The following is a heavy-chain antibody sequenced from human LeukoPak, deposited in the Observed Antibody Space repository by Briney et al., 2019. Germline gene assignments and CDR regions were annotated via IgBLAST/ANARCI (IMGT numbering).Heavy chain of an antibody. V-gene: IGHV4-59*08. Sequence: SETLSLTCTVSGGSISSYYWSWIRQPPGKGLEWIGYIYYSGSTNYNPSLKSRVTISVDTFKNQFSLKLSSVTAADTAVYYCARTTYYYDSSTTGEFDYWGQGTLVTVSS. CDR1: GGSISSYY. D-gene: IGHD3-22*01. CDR3: ARTTYYYDSSTTGEFDY. J-gene: IGHJ4*02. CDR2: IYYSGST.